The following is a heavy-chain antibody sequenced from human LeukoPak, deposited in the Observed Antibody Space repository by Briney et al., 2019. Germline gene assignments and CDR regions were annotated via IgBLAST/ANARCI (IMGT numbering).Heavy chain of an antibody. Sequence: GGSLRLSCAASGFTFSSYAMSWVRQAPGKGLEWVSAISGSGGSTYYADSVKGRFTISRDNSKNMLYLQMNSLRAEDTAVYYCAKDRPSIVVVPAATPVDYWGQGTLVTVSS. D-gene: IGHD2-2*01. CDR1: GFTFSSYA. CDR3: AKDRPSIVVVPAATPVDY. V-gene: IGHV3-23*01. CDR2: ISGSGGST. J-gene: IGHJ4*02.